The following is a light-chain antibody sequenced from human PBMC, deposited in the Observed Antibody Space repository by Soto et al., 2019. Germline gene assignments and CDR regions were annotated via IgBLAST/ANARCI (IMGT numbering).Light chain of an antibody. CDR2: GAS. CDR3: QQYGSSPYT. CDR1: QSVSSSY. V-gene: IGKV3-20*01. Sequence: EIVLTQSPGTLSLSPGERATLSCRASQSVSSSYFAWYQQKPGQAPRLLIYGASSRATGIPDRFSGSGSGPDFTLIISRLEPEDFAVYYCQQYGSSPYTFGQGTKLEIK. J-gene: IGKJ2*01.